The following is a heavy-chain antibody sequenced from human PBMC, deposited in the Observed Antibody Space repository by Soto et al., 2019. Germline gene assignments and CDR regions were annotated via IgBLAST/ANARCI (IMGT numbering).Heavy chain of an antibody. D-gene: IGHD6-6*01. CDR2: IYSGGST. CDR1: GLSVSSSD. Sequence: GGSLRLSCAASGLSVSSSDMSWVRQASGKGLEWVSIIYSGGSTHDADSVKGRFTISRDNSKNTVHLQMNSLRVDDTAVYFCSASSRNEYHFAMDAWGQGTTVTVSS. CDR3: SASSRNEYHFAMDA. J-gene: IGHJ6*02. V-gene: IGHV3-53*01.